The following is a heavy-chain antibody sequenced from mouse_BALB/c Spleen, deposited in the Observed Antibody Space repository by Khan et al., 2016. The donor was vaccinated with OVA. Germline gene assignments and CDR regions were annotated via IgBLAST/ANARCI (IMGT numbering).Heavy chain of an antibody. CDR3: SRRGLDGIFAY. CDR1: GYTFTTFW. V-gene: IGHV1-7*01. Sequence: QVQLQQSGAELAQPGASVKMSCKTSGYTFTTFWMHWVKQRPGQGLEWIGYINPSTGYTEYNQRFKDKATLTTDKSSSTAYIQLSRLTSDDSAVYYCSRRGLDGIFAYWGQGTLGTVSA. J-gene: IGHJ3*01. D-gene: IGHD2-1*01. CDR2: INPSTGYT.